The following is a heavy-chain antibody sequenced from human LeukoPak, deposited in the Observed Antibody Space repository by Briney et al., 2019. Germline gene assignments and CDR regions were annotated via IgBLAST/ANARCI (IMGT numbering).Heavy chain of an antibody. V-gene: IGHV3-23*01. J-gene: IGHJ4*02. CDR2: ISGSGGST. CDR1: GFTFSSYA. Sequence: GGSLRLSCAASGFTFSSYAMSWVRQAPGKGLEWVSAISGSGGSTYYADPVKGRFTISRDNTKNTLYLQMNSLRAEDTAVYYCAKDRLRSSGYDYWGQGTLVTVSS. D-gene: IGHD3-22*01. CDR3: AKDRLRSSGYDY.